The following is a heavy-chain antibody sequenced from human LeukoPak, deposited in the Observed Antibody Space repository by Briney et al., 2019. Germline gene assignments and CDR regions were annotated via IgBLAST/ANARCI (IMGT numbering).Heavy chain of an antibody. D-gene: IGHD3-10*01. V-gene: IGHV3-74*01. Sequence: PGGSLRLSCAASGFTFSSYWMHWVRQAPGKGLVWVSRINTDGSSTSYADSVKGRFTISRDHAKNTLNLPMNSLRAEDTAVYYCARGKYYYGSGSYGYWFDPWGQGTLVTVSS. CDR2: INTDGSST. CDR3: ARGKYYYGSGSYGYWFDP. CDR1: GFTFSSYW. J-gene: IGHJ5*02.